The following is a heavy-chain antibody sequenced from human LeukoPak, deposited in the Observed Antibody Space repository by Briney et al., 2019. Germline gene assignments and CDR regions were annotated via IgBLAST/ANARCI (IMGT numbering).Heavy chain of an antibody. CDR2: ISSSSSYI. D-gene: IGHD1-26*01. Sequence: PGGSLRLSCAASGFTFSSYSMNWVRQAPGKGLEWVSSISSSSSYIYYAVSVEGRFTISRDNAKNSLYLQMNSLRAEDTAVYYCARSGSYFFDYWGQGTLVTVSS. V-gene: IGHV3-21*01. CDR3: ARSGSYFFDY. J-gene: IGHJ4*02. CDR1: GFTFSSYS.